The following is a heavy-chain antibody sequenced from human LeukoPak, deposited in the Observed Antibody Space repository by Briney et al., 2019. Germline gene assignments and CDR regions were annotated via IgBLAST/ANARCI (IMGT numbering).Heavy chain of an antibody. CDR3: ARDPYGGNGYFDY. CDR2: IWYDGSDK. Sequence: QPGGSLRLSCAASGFTFSSYGMHWVRQAPGKGLEWVAVIWYDGSDKHYADSVKGRFTIPRDNSKNTLFLQMNSLRAEDTAVYYCARDPYGGNGYFDYWGQGTLVTVSS. D-gene: IGHD4-23*01. J-gene: IGHJ4*02. V-gene: IGHV3-33*01. CDR1: GFTFSSYG.